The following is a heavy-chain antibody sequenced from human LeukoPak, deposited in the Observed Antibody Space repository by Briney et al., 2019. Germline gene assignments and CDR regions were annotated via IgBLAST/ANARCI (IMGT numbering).Heavy chain of an antibody. CDR1: GYSFTSYW. CDR2: IYPGDSDT. D-gene: IGHD2-2*03. CDR3: ARQTTQMDIVVVPAAWDY. V-gene: IGHV5-51*01. J-gene: IGHJ4*02. Sequence: GESLKISCKGSGYSFTSYWIGWVRQRPGKGLEWMGIIYPGDSDTRYSPSFQGQVTFSADKSIITAYLQWSSLKASDTAMYYCARQTTQMDIVVVPAAWDYWGQGTLVTVSS.